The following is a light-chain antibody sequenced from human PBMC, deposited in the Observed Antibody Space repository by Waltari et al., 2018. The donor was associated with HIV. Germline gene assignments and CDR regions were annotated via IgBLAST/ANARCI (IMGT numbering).Light chain of an antibody. CDR2: DVS. CDR1: SDVGGYNY. J-gene: IGLJ2*01. CDR3: SSYTSSSTVV. V-gene: IGLV2-14*03. Sequence: SDVGGYNYVSWYQQHPGKAPKLMIYDVSNRPSGVSNRFSGSKSGNTASLTISGLQAEDEADYYCSSYTSSSTVVFGGGTKLTVL.